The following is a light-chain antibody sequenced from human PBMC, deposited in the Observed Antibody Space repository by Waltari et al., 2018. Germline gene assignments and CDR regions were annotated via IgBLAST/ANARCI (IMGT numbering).Light chain of an antibody. CDR1: QSVGSN. CDR2: GAS. J-gene: IGKJ1*01. CDR3: QQFKSYPIT. Sequence: EMVMTQSPATLSVSPGERATLSCRASQSVGSNVAWYQQKPGQAPRLLIYGASTRATVIPARFSGSGSGTEFTLTISSLQPEDFATYYCQQFKSYPITFGQGTKVEIK. V-gene: IGKV3-15*01.